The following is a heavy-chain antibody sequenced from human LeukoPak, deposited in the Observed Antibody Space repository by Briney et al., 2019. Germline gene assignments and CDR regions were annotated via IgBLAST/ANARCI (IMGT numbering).Heavy chain of an antibody. CDR1: GYSISNGYY. D-gene: IGHD6-19*01. CDR3: ARLEQWLADY. CDR2: IYYSGST. Sequence: SETLSLTCTVSGYSISNGYYWGWIRQPPGKGLEWIGYIYYSGSTNYNPSLKSRVTISVDTSKNQFSLKLSSVTAADTAVYYCARLEQWLADYWGQGTLVTVSS. J-gene: IGHJ4*02. V-gene: IGHV4-38-2*02.